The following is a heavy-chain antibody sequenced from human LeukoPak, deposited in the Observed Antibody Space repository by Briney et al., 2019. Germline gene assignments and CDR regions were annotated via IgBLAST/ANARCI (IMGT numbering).Heavy chain of an antibody. V-gene: IGHV3-23*01. CDR3: AKDRSSGWFYPSFDY. CDR1: GFTFSSYA. J-gene: IGHJ4*02. Sequence: GGSLRLSCAVSGFTFSSYAMNWVRQPPGKGLEWVSTISGSGGSTYYADSVKGRFTISRDKSKNTLYLQMNSLRAEDTAVYYCAKDRSSGWFYPSFDYWGQATLVTVSS. D-gene: IGHD6-19*01. CDR2: ISGSGGST.